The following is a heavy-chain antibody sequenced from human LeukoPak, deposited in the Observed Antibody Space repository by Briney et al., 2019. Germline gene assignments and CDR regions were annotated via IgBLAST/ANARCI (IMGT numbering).Heavy chain of an antibody. J-gene: IGHJ5*02. D-gene: IGHD4-23*01. CDR1: GGTFSSYA. CDR2: IIPIFGTA. CDR3: AREEIMVVTPGWFDP. V-gene: IGHV1-69*05. Sequence: ASVKASCKASGGTFSSYAISWVRQAPGQGLEWMGRIIPIFGTANYAQKFRGRVTITTDESTGTAYMELSSLRSEDTAVYYCAREEIMVVTPGWFDPWGQGTLVTVSS.